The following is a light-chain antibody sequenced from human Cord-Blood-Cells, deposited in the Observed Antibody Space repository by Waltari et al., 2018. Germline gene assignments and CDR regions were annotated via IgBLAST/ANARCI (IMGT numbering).Light chain of an antibody. J-gene: IGKJ1*01. V-gene: IGKV1-5*01. CDR3: QQYNSYSQT. CDR1: QSISSW. CDR2: DAS. Sequence: DIQMTQSPSTLSASVGDRLTIPCRASQSISSWLAWYQQKPGKAPKLLIYDASSLESGVPSRFSGSGSGTEFTLTISSLQPDDFATYYCQQYNSYSQTFGQGTKVEIK.